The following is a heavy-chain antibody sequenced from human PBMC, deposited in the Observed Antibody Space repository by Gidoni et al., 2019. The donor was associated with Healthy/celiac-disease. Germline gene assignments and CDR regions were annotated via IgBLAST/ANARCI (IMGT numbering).Heavy chain of an antibody. CDR1: GGSISSSSYY. CDR3: ARQSAAGLYYYYYYGMDV. D-gene: IGHD6-13*01. V-gene: IGHV4-39*01. Sequence: QLQLQESGPGLVKPSETLSLTCTVSGGSISSSSYYWGWIRQPPGMGLEWMGIIYSIGSTYYNPSLTSRVTISVDTSKNQFALKLSAVTAADTAVYYCARQSAAGLYYYYYYGMDVWGQGTTVTVSS. CDR2: IYSIGST. J-gene: IGHJ6*02.